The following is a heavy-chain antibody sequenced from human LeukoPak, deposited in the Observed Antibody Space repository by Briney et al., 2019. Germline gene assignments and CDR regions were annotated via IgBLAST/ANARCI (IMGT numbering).Heavy chain of an antibody. Sequence: ASVKVSCKASGYTFTSYGISWVRQAPGQGLEWMGWVSAYNGNTNYAQKLQGRVTMTTDTSTSTAHMELRSLRSDDTAVYYCARVGLRFLEYWFDPWGQGTLVTVSS. CDR1: GYTFTSYG. CDR2: VSAYNGNT. CDR3: ARVGLRFLEYWFDP. J-gene: IGHJ5*02. V-gene: IGHV1-18*01. D-gene: IGHD3-3*01.